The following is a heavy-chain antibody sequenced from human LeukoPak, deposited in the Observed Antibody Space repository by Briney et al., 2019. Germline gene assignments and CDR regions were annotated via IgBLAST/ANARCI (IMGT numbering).Heavy chain of an antibody. CDR3: ARENYDILTDSYNWFDP. D-gene: IGHD3-9*01. CDR2: IYYSGST. J-gene: IGHJ5*02. CDR1: GGSISSYY. Sequence: PSETLSLTCTVSGGSISSYYWSWIRQPPGKGLEWIGYIYYSGSTNYNLSLKSRVTISVDTSKNQFSLKLSSVTAADTAVYYCARENYDILTDSYNWFDPWGQGTLVTVSS. V-gene: IGHV4-59*01.